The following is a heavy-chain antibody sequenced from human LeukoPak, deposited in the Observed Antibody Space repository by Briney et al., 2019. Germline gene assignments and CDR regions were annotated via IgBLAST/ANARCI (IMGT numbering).Heavy chain of an antibody. V-gene: IGHV3-21*01. CDR2: ISSSSNYI. D-gene: IGHD2-2*02. Sequence: GGSLRLSCAASGFTFSDYHMNWVRQAPGKGLEWVSSISSSSNYIYYADSVKGRFTISRDNAKNSVDLQMNSLRAEDTAVYYCAKAVVPAAIHSPPFDYWGQGTLVTVSS. CDR1: GFTFSDYH. J-gene: IGHJ4*02. CDR3: AKAVVPAAIHSPPFDY.